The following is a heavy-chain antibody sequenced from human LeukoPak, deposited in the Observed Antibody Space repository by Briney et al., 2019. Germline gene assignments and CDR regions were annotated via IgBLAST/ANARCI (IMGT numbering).Heavy chain of an antibody. V-gene: IGHV1-3*01. CDR3: AREGWLRYFDPNPYFDY. Sequence: GASVKVSCKASGYTFTSYAMHWVRQAPGQRLEWMGWINAGNGNTKYSQKFQGRVTITRDTSASTAYMELSSLRSEDTAVYYCAREGWLRYFDPNPYFDYWGQGTLVTVSS. CDR1: GYTFTSYA. J-gene: IGHJ4*02. D-gene: IGHD3-9*01. CDR2: INAGNGNT.